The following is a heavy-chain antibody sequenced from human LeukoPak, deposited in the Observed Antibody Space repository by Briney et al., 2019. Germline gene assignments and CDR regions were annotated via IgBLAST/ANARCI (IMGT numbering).Heavy chain of an antibody. J-gene: IGHJ4*02. CDR2: IKQDGSQK. Sequence: GGSLRLSCAVSGFTFSSYWMNWVRQAPGKGLEWVANIKQDGSQKYYVDSVRGRFTISRDNAKNSLYLQLNSQRAEDTAVYYCARDESGDSYGLYWGQGTLVTVSS. V-gene: IGHV3-7*05. CDR1: GFTFSSYW. D-gene: IGHD5-18*01. CDR3: ARDESGDSYGLY.